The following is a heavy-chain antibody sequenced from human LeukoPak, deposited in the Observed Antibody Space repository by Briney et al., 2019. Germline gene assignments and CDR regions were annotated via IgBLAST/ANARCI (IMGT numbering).Heavy chain of an antibody. CDR1: GYTFTSYD. J-gene: IGHJ4*02. CDR3: AGTYYDFWSGYYPGDY. Sequence: GASVKVSCKASGYTFTSYDINWVRQATGQGLEWTGWMNPNSGNTGYAQKFQGRVTMTRNTSISTAYMELSSLRSEDTAVYYCAGTYYDFWSGYYPGDYWGQGTLVTVSS. D-gene: IGHD3-3*01. V-gene: IGHV1-8*01. CDR2: MNPNSGNT.